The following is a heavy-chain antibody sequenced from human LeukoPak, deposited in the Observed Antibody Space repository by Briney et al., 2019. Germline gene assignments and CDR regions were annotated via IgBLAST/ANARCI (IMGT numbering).Heavy chain of an antibody. J-gene: IGHJ4*02. V-gene: IGHV1-46*01. Sequence: ASVKVSCKASGGTFSSYAISWVRQAPGQGLEWMGIINPSGGSTSYAQKFQGRVTMTRDTSTSTVYMELSSLRSEDTAVYYCARDTTGGEYSSSSIDYWGQGTLVTVSS. CDR2: INPSGGST. CDR3: ARDTTGGEYSSSSIDY. CDR1: GGTFSSYA. D-gene: IGHD6-6*01.